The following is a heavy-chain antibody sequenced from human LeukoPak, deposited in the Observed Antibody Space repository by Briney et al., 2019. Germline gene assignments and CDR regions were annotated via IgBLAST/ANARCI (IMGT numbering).Heavy chain of an antibody. Sequence: PGGSLRLSCAASGFTLTKYAMTWVRQAPGKGLERVSGITDNGGSTYYADSVKGRFTISRDISMNMVFLQMNSLRAEDTAIYYCATYVYRKTDYWGQGTLVTVSS. CDR1: GFTLTKYA. D-gene: IGHD5-18*01. V-gene: IGHV3-23*01. CDR2: ITDNGGST. CDR3: ATYVYRKTDY. J-gene: IGHJ4*02.